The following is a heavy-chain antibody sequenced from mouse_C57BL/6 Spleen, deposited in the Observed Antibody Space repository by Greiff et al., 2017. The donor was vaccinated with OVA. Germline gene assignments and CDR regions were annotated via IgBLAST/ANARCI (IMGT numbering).Heavy chain of an antibody. V-gene: IGHV1-18*01. D-gene: IGHD2-5*01. J-gene: IGHJ4*01. Sequence: VQLKESGPELVKPGASVKIPCKASGYTFTDYNMDWVKQSHGKSLEWIGDINPNNGGTIYNQKFKGKATLTVDKSSSTAYMELRSLTSEDTAVYYCARSYYSKRYYAMDYWGQGTSVTVSS. CDR1: GYTFTDYN. CDR2: INPNNGGT. CDR3: ARSYYSKRYYAMDY.